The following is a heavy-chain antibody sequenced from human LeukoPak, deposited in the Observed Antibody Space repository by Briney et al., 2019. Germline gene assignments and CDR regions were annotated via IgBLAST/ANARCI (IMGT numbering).Heavy chain of an antibody. CDR1: GFTFSSYW. D-gene: IGHD2-2*01. V-gene: IGHV3-21*01. CDR2: ICSKSKYI. Sequence: GGSLRLSCAASGFTFSSYWMHWVRQAPGKGLGWVSSICSKSKYIYYADSVKGRVTISRDNAKNSLYTQMNSLRAEDTPVYYCARGPDIVVIPIVDDSFDIWGQGTMVTVSS. CDR3: ARGPDIVVIPIVDDSFDI. J-gene: IGHJ3*02.